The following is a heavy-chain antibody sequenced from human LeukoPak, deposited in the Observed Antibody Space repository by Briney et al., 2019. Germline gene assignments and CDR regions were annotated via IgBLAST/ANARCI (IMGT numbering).Heavy chain of an antibody. D-gene: IGHD2-2*01. J-gene: IGHJ5*02. CDR2: IYYSGST. CDR1: GGSISSGGYY. Sequence: SETLPLTCTVSGGSISSGGYYWGWIRQPPGKGLEWIGSIYYSGSTYYNPSLKSRVTISVDTSKNQFSLKLSSVTAADTAVYYCASPYCSSTSCYENWFDLWGQGTLVTVSS. V-gene: IGHV4-39*07. CDR3: ASPYCSSTSCYENWFDL.